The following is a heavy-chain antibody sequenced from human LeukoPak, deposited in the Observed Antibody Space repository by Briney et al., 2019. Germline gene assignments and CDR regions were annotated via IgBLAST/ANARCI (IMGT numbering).Heavy chain of an antibody. CDR2: IYYSGGT. V-gene: IGHV4-59*02. Sequence: SETLSLTCTVSGGSVSSHYWSWIRQPPGKGLEWIGDIYYSGGTNYSPSLKSRVTMSVDTSKSQFSLKLSSVTAADTAMYYCARISGDFWSGSDYWGQGTLVTVSS. D-gene: IGHD3-3*01. CDR1: GGSVSSHY. J-gene: IGHJ4*02. CDR3: ARISGDFWSGSDY.